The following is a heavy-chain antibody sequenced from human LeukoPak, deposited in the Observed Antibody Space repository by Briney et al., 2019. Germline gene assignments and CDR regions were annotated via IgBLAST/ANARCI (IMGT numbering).Heavy chain of an antibody. Sequence: GGSLTLSCAACGFIFSDSAIQWVRQAWGRGLEWGGRIRSKPQSNARAYYESLKGRFTISRDDSKNTAYLPMRSLKIEDTAVYYCTREGPSTVVDYWGQGTQVTVSS. CDR3: TREGPSTVVDY. D-gene: IGHD1-26*01. CDR2: IRSKPQSNAR. CDR1: GFIFSDSA. J-gene: IGHJ4*02. V-gene: IGHV3-73*01.